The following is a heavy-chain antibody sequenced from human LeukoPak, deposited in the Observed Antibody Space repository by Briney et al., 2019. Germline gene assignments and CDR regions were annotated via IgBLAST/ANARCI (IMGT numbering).Heavy chain of an antibody. Sequence: PSETLSLTCAVYGGSFSGYYWSWIRQPPGKGREWIGEINHSGSTNYNPSLKSRVTISVDTSKNQFSLKLSSVTAADTAVYYCVRVRRLRWLPPIDYWGQGTLVTVSS. CDR3: VRVRRLRWLPPIDY. CDR2: INHSGST. J-gene: IGHJ4*02. CDR1: GGSFSGYY. V-gene: IGHV4-34*01. D-gene: IGHD4-17*01.